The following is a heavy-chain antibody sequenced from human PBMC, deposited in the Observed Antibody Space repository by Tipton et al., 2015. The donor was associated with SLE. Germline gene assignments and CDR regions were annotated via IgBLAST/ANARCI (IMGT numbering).Heavy chain of an antibody. CDR1: GGSFSGYY. CDR2: IYHSGST. V-gene: IGHV4-34*01. Sequence: TLSLTCAVYGGSFSGYYWSWIRQPPGKGLEWIGSIYHSGSTYYNPSLKSRVTISVDTSKNQFSLKLSSVTAADTAVYYCARDGLLWFGESYYFDYWGQGTLVTVSS. D-gene: IGHD3-10*01. J-gene: IGHJ4*02. CDR3: ARDGLLWFGESYYFDY.